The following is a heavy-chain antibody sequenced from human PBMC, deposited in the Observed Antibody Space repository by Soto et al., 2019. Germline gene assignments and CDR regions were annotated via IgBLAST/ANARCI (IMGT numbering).Heavy chain of an antibody. CDR3: ARDGSGRPATN. J-gene: IGHJ4*02. Sequence: PSETLSLTCTVSGASIRSDYWIWIRQPPGRGLEWIGFLYNSGTTNYNPSLKSRVTISGDTSKNQFSLNLKSVTAADTAVYYCARDGSGRPATNWGQGILVT. D-gene: IGHD3-10*01. V-gene: IGHV4-59*01. CDR1: GASIRSDY. CDR2: LYNSGTT.